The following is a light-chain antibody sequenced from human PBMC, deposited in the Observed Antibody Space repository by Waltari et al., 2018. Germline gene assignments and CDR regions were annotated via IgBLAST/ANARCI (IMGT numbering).Light chain of an antibody. CDR1: SGHSSNI. V-gene: IGLV4-69*01. CDR2: VNSDGSH. CDR3: ETGGHGTWV. J-gene: IGLJ3*02. Sequence: QLVLTQSPSASASLGASVKLTCTLSSGHSSNIIAWRQQQPGKGPRYLMKVNSDGSHRKGDEIPDRFSGSSSGAERYLTISSLQSEDEADYYCETGGHGTWVFGGGTKLTVL.